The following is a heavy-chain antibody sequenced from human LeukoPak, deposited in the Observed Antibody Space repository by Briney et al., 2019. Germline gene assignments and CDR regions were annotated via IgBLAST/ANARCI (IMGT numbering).Heavy chain of an antibody. CDR2: ISGSGGST. D-gene: IGHD6-13*01. V-gene: IGHV3-23*01. J-gene: IGHJ4*02. Sequence: GGSLRLSCAASGFTFSSSAMSWVRQAPGKGLEWLSTISGSGGSTYYADSVKGRFTISGDNSKNTLYLQMNSLRAEDTAVYYCAKGESSSWPSHFDYWGQGTLVTVSS. CDR1: GFTFSSSA. CDR3: AKGESSSWPSHFDY.